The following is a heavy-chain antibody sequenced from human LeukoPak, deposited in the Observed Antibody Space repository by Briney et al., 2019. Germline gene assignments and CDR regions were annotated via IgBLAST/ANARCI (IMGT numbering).Heavy chain of an antibody. Sequence: ASETLSLTCTVSGGSISSYYWSWIRQPPGKGLEWIGYIYYSGSTNYNPSLKSRVTISVDTSKNQFSLKLSSVTAADTAVYYCARDHSLWFGELLGFDPWGQGTLVTVSS. CDR2: IYYSGST. CDR1: GGSISSYY. D-gene: IGHD3-10*01. J-gene: IGHJ5*02. CDR3: ARDHSLWFGELLGFDP. V-gene: IGHV4-59*01.